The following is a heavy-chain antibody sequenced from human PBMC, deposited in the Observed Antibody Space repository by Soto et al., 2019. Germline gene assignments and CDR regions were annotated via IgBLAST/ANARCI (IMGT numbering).Heavy chain of an antibody. CDR3: AREGVTNNTQYYFDL. J-gene: IGHJ4*01. CDR2: ISGSGIDI. Sequence: EVQLVESGGGLVKPGGSLRLSCAASGFAFYYYNMNWVRQAPGRGLEWVACISGSGIDIDFTDSVKGRFTISRGNAKTSLYQQTDSLRSVDTAIYYWAREGVTNNTQYYFDLWGHEALVTVSS. CDR1: GFAFYYYN. V-gene: IGHV3-21*01. D-gene: IGHD1-1*01.